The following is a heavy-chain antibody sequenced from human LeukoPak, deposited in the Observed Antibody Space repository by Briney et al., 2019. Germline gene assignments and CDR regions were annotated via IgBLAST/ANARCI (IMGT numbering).Heavy chain of an antibody. J-gene: IGHJ4*02. CDR1: GYIFTDYY. CDR3: ARAASTWSQGFDF. CDR2: INPNSGGT. D-gene: IGHD6-13*01. Sequence: ASVKVSCKASGYIFTDYYMHWARQAPGQELGWMGRINPNSGGTNYAQKFQGRVTMTRDTSINTAYMELSSLRSDDTAVFYCARAASTWSQGFDFWGQGTLVTVSS. V-gene: IGHV1/OR15-1*04.